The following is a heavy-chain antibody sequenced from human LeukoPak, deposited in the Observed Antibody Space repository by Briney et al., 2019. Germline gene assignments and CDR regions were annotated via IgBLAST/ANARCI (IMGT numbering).Heavy chain of an antibody. Sequence: ASVKVSCKASGYTFTSYDINWVRQATGQGLEWMGWMNTNSGNTGYAQKLHGRATITRNTSTSTAYMELCSLRSEDTAVYYCATLTYGAGSYSNWFDPWGQGTLVTVSS. CDR1: GYTFTSYD. V-gene: IGHV1-8*03. J-gene: IGHJ5*02. D-gene: IGHD3-10*01. CDR2: MNTNSGNT. CDR3: ATLTYGAGSYSNWFDP.